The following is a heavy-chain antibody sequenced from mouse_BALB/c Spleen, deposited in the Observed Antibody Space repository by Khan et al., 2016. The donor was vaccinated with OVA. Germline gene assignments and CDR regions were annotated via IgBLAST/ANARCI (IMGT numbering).Heavy chain of an antibody. J-gene: IGHJ2*01. CDR3: ARMARK. CDR2: INPPNGNT. Sequence: IQLVQSGAELVKPGATVKFSCTASGFTIKDTYMHWLKQWPEQGLEWIGRINPPNGNTKYAAKFQGKFTITTDTSSNTAYLQLSSLTSEDTAVNYCARMARKWGQGTTLTVSS. CDR1: GFTIKDTY. V-gene: IGHV14-3*02.